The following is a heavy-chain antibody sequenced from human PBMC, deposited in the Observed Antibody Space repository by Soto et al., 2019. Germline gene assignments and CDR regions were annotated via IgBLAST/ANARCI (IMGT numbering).Heavy chain of an antibody. V-gene: IGHV4-61*03. D-gene: IGHD6-6*01. CDR3: ARESSIESLYYFDY. J-gene: IGHJ4*02. Sequence: QVQLQESGPGLVKPSETLSLTCNVSGGSVSSGSHYWSWIRQSPGKGLEWIGYIHYSGSTNYKPSLNSRVSISVDTSKHDFSLKLRSVTAADTAIYYCARESSIESLYYFDYWGQGTLVTVSS. CDR1: GGSVSSGSHY. CDR2: IHYSGST.